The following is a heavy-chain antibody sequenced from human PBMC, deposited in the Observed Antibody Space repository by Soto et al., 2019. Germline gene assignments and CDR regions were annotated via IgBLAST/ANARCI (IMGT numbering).Heavy chain of an antibody. CDR3: VCGGNYFVY. Sequence: EVQLVESGGGLVQPGGSLRLSCAASEFTFSKYWMTWVRQSPGKGLEWVANINQAGSERYYVDSVRGRFTISRDNAKNSLYLQMNRLRAEDTAVYYCVCGGNYFVYWGQGTLVTVSP. CDR2: INQAGSER. V-gene: IGHV3-7*01. CDR1: EFTFSKYW. D-gene: IGHD3-16*01. J-gene: IGHJ4*02.